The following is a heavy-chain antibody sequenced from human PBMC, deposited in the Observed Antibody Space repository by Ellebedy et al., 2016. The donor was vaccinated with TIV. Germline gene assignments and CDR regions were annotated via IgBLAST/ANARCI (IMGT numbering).Heavy chain of an antibody. CDR3: ARDPNSNYGNDAFDI. D-gene: IGHD4-11*01. CDR1: GFTFSSYS. Sequence: PGGSLRLSCAASGFTFSSYSMNWVRQAPGKGLEWVSSISSSSSYIYYADSVKGRFTISRDNAKNSLYLQMNSLRAEDTAVYYCARDPNSNYGNDAFDIWGQGTMVTVSS. J-gene: IGHJ3*02. V-gene: IGHV3-21*01. CDR2: ISSSSSYI.